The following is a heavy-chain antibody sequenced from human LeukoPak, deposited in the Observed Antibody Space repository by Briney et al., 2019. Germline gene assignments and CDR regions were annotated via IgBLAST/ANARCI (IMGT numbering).Heavy chain of an antibody. D-gene: IGHD3-10*02. Sequence: GGSLRLSCAASGFTFSTYGMHWVRQAPATGLEWMSYVSSSGDFIYHADSVKGRFTISRDNPQNSLYLQMNSLRAEDTAVYYCAELGITMIGGVWGKGTTVTISS. V-gene: IGHV3-21*05. J-gene: IGHJ6*04. CDR1: GFTFSTYG. CDR2: VSSSGDFI. CDR3: AELGITMIGGV.